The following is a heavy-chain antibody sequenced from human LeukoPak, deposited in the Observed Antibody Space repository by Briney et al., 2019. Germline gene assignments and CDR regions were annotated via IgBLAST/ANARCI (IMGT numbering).Heavy chain of an antibody. CDR2: INHSGST. Sequence: SETLSLTCAVYGGSFSGYYWSWIRQPPGKGLEWIGEINHSGSTNYNPSLKSRVTISVDTSKNQFSLKLSPVTAADTAVYYCARGRGGSYHRDNYFDYWGQGTLVTVSS. CDR3: ARGRGGSYHRDNYFDY. D-gene: IGHD1-26*01. CDR1: GGSFSGYY. J-gene: IGHJ4*02. V-gene: IGHV4-34*01.